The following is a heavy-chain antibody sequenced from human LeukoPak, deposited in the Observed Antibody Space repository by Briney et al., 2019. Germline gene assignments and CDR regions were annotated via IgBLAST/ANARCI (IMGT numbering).Heavy chain of an antibody. CDR2: IYTSGST. J-gene: IGHJ6*03. CDR1: GGSISSYY. V-gene: IGHV4-4*07. CDR3: ARDRPGYCSSTSCYTDYYYYMDV. Sequence: SETLSLTCTVSGGSISSYYWSWIRQPAGKGLEWIGRIYTSGSTNYNPSLKSRVTMSVDTSKNQFSLKLSSVTAADTAVYYCARDRPGYCSSTSCYTDYYYYMDVWGKGTTVTVSS. D-gene: IGHD2-2*02.